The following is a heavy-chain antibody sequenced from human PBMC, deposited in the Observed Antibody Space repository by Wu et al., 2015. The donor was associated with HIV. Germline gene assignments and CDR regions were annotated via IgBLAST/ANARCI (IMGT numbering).Heavy chain of an antibody. CDR1: GYTFTGYY. CDR3: ARVDTAPHGAFDI. Sequence: QVQLVQSGAEVKKPGASVKVSCKASGYTFTGYYMHWVRQAPGQGLEWMGWINPNSGGTNYAQEFQGRVTMTRDTSISTAYMELSRLRSDDTAVYYCARVDTAPHGAFDIWGQGTMVTVSS. CDR2: INPNSGGT. J-gene: IGHJ3*02. D-gene: IGHD5-18*01. V-gene: IGHV1-2*02.